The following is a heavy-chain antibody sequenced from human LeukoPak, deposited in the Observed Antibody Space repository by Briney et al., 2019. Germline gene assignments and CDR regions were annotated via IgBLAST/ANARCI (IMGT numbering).Heavy chain of an antibody. Sequence: PGGSLRLSCAASGFTFSSYAMSWVRQAPEKGLEWVSAISGSGGSTYYADSVKGRFTISRDNSKNTLYLQMNSLRAEDTAVYYCAKDHPTPWRIVVVPAANDYWGQGTLVTVSS. V-gene: IGHV3-23*01. CDR3: AKDHPTPWRIVVVPAANDY. D-gene: IGHD2-2*01. J-gene: IGHJ4*02. CDR2: ISGSGGST. CDR1: GFTFSSYA.